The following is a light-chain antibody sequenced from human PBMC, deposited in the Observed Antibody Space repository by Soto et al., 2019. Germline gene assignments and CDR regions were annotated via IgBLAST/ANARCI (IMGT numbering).Light chain of an antibody. CDR2: SAS. CDR3: QHYNPWLTWR. Sequence: VMTQSPATLSLSARQRATLSCSPSQSVSSKLAWYQQRPGQAPRLLIYSASTRATGIPARFSGSGYGTEFTLLVSPLQSEDFAVYYCQHYNPWLTWRFAQGTKVDIK. J-gene: IGKJ1*01. V-gene: IGKV3-15*01. CDR1: QSVSSK.